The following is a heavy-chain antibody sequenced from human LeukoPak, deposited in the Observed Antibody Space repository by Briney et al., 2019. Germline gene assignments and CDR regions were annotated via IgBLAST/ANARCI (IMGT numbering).Heavy chain of an antibody. CDR3: ARSRYGSTSTNYYMDV. CDR1: GFTLRNYG. CDR2: IYSGGST. D-gene: IGHD2-2*01. V-gene: IGHV3-53*01. J-gene: IGHJ6*03. Sequence: GGSLRLSCVASGFTLRNYGMSWVRQAPGKGLEWVSVIYSGGSTYYADSVKGRFTISRDNSKNTLFLQMNSLRAEDTAVYYCARSRYGSTSTNYYMDVWGKGTTVTVSS.